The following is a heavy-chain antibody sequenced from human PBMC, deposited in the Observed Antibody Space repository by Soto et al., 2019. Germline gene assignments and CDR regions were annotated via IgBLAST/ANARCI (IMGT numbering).Heavy chain of an antibody. D-gene: IGHD6-19*01. Sequence: EVQLLESGGGSGQPGGSQRLSCATSGFTFSSYAMNWVRQAPGKGLEWVSAISGSGGSTNYADSVEGRFTISRDNSKNTLYLQMSSLRAEDTAVYYCARAGGIAVPGSHLDYWGQGTLVTVSS. CDR2: ISGSGGST. J-gene: IGHJ4*02. V-gene: IGHV3-23*01. CDR3: ARAGGIAVPGSHLDY. CDR1: GFTFSSYA.